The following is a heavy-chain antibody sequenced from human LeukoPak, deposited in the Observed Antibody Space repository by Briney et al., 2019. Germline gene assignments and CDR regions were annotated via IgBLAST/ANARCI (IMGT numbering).Heavy chain of an antibody. Sequence: GGSLRLSCAVSGLIFSDEYMSWIRQPPGKGLEWVGRIKSKTNDGTTDYAAPVKGRFTISRDDSKNTLYLQMNSLKTEDTAVYYCTTFGTKPWGQGTLVTVSS. J-gene: IGHJ4*02. D-gene: IGHD1-14*01. V-gene: IGHV3-15*01. CDR2: IKSKTNDGTT. CDR3: TTFGTKP. CDR1: GLIFSDEY.